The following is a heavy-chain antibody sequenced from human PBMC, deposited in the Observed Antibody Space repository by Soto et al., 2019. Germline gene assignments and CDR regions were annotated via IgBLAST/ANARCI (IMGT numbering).Heavy chain of an antibody. J-gene: IGHJ5*02. D-gene: IGHD2-21*02. CDR1: GYPFTGYA. CDR2: IIPGNDYT. V-gene: IGHV1-3*01. CDR3: AREMRSGGACAP. Sequence: GASVKVSCKTSGYPFTGYAILWMRQAPGQSLEWLGWIIPGNDYTKYSQNFQGRVTITSDTSANTVYMELSSLRSEDTAVYYCAREMRSGGACAPWRQGTLVTVSS.